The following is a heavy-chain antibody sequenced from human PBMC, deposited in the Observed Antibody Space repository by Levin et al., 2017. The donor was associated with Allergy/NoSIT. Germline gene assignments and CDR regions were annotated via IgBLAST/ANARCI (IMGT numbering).Heavy chain of an antibody. CDR2: ISWNSGSI. V-gene: IGHV3-9*01. Sequence: SCAASGFTFDDYAMHWVRQAPGKGLEWVSGISWNSGSIGYADSVKGRFTISRDNAKNSLYLQMNSLRAEDTALYYCAKDRGYDYYYRMDVWGQGTTVTVSS. CDR1: GFTFDDYA. CDR3: AKDRGYDYYYRMDV. J-gene: IGHJ6*02.